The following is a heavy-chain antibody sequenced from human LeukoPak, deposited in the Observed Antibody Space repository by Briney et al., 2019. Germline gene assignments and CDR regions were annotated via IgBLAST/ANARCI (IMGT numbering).Heavy chain of an antibody. CDR2: IYYSGST. V-gene: IGHV4-59*08. D-gene: IGHD2-15*01. Sequence: SETLSLTCTVSGVSISSYYWSWIRQPPGKGLEWIGYIYYSGSTNYNPSLKSRVTISVDTSKNQFSLKLSSVTAADTAVYYCARHGKVGRLLKRYYFDYWGQGTLVTVSS. CDR1: GVSISSYY. CDR3: ARHGKVGRLLKRYYFDY. J-gene: IGHJ4*02.